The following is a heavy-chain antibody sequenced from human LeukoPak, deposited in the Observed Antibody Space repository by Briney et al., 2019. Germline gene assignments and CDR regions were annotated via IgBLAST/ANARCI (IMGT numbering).Heavy chain of an antibody. CDR1: GGSISSSSYY. CDR3: ATSQTDYDILTGYYLAEYFQH. D-gene: IGHD3-9*01. J-gene: IGHJ1*01. V-gene: IGHV4-39*01. Sequence: SETLSLTCTVSGGSISSSSYYWGWIRQHPGKGLEWIGSIYYSGSTYYNSSLKSRVTISVDTSKNQFSLKLSSVTAADTAVYYCATSQTDYDILTGYYLAEYFQHWGQGTLVTVSS. CDR2: IYYSGST.